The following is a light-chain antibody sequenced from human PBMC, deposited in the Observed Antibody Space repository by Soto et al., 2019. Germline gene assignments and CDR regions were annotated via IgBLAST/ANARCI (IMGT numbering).Light chain of an antibody. V-gene: IGKV1-8*01. CDR3: QHYYSYPLS. J-gene: IGKJ4*01. Sequence: AIRMTQSPSSFSASTGYRFSITCRATQDIGTYLAWYQQIPGKAPKLLIYDASTLQTGVPSRFSGSGSGTDFTLTISYLQSEDFATYHCQHYYSYPLSFAGGTKVDIK. CDR1: QDIGTY. CDR2: DAS.